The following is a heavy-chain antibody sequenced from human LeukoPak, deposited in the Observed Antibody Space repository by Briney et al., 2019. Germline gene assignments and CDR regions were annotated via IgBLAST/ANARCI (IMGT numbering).Heavy chain of an antibody. Sequence: GESLKISCKASGYSFTSYWITWVRQMPGKGLEWMGKIDPSDSYTNYSPSFQGHVTISTDKSISTAYLQWSSLKASDTSMFYCARQRASPVNGFDYWGQGTLVTVSS. CDR3: ARQRASPVNGFDY. CDR2: IDPSDSYT. D-gene: IGHD2-21*01. CDR1: GYSFTSYW. V-gene: IGHV5-10-1*01. J-gene: IGHJ4*02.